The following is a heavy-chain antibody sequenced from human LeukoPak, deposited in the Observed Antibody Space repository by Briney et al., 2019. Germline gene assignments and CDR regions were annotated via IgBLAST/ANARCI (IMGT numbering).Heavy chain of an antibody. V-gene: IGHV4-34*01. CDR1: GGSFSGYY. D-gene: IGHD5-24*01. Sequence: SETLSLTCAVYGGSFSGYYWSWIRQPPGKGLEWIGEINHSGSTNYNPSLKSRVTISVDTSKNQFSLKLSSVTAADTAVYYCARDGRGLVDYWGQGTLVTVSS. CDR2: INHSGST. CDR3: ARDGRGLVDY. J-gene: IGHJ4*02.